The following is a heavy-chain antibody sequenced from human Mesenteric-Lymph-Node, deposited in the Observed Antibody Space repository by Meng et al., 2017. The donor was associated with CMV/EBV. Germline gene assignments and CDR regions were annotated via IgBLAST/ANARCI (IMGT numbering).Heavy chain of an antibody. CDR3: AKDRSGRGTSSLDY. J-gene: IGHJ4*02. D-gene: IGHD1-26*01. V-gene: IGHV3-30*02. CDR2: IRYDGTNI. Sequence: GESLKISCAASGFFFTSYGMHWVRQAPGKGLDWVAFIRYDGTNIKYADSVKGRVTISRDNSKNTVYLQLTSLRTEDTAVYYCAKDRSGRGTSSLDYWGQGTPVTVSS. CDR1: GFFFTSYG.